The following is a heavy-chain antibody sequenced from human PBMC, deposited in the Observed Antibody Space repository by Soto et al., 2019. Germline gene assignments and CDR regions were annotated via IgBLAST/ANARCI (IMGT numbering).Heavy chain of an antibody. CDR2: ISPHNFNT. V-gene: IGHV1-18*01. J-gene: IGHJ4*02. CDR3: ARDEAGYDILTGYYKAHHFDY. CDR1: GYTFTHFY. Sequence: GASMKVSCKASGYTFTHFYITWVRQAPGQGLEWMGAISPHNFNTNYAQKFRGRVTLTTEKSTNTAYMDLRSLTSDDTAVYYCARDEAGYDILTGYYKAHHFDYWGQGVPVTVSS. D-gene: IGHD3-9*01.